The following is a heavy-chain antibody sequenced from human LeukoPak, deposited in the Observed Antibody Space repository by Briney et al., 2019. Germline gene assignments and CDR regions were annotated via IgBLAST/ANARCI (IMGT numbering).Heavy chain of an antibody. D-gene: IGHD6-19*01. CDR1: GFSLRSSD. Sequence: GGSLRLSCAASGFSLRSSDMNWIRQAPGKGLEWVSAISGTVGGTTYYANSVKGRFTISRDNSKNTLYLQMTSLRAEDTAVYYCAKASSGWSFDYWGQGTLVTVSS. CDR3: AKASSGWSFDY. CDR2: ISGTVGGTT. V-gene: IGHV3-23*01. J-gene: IGHJ4*02.